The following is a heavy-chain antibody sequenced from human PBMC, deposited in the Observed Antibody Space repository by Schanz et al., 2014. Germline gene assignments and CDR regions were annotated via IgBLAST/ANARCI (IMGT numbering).Heavy chain of an antibody. J-gene: IGHJ1*01. CDR2: IATSSSTR. V-gene: IGHV3-48*01. D-gene: IGHD3-10*01. CDR3: ASGVHVSSLQKGLQF. Sequence: QLAGSGGGLIQPGGSLRLSCTASGFAFSSYSMNWVRQVPGKGLEWLSYIATSSSTRHYADSVKGRVTISRDNAKNSVSLQMRRLRVEDTAVYYCASGVHVSSLQKGLQFWGRGTLVIVSS. CDR1: GFAFSSYS.